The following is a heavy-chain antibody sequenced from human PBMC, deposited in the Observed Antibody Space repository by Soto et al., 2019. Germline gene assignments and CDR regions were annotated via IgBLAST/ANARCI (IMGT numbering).Heavy chain of an antibody. V-gene: IGHV4-34*01. CDR2: INHSGST. Sequence: QVQLQQWGAGLLKPSETLSLTSAVYGGSFSGYYWSWIRQPPGKGLEWIGEINHSGSTNYNPSLKSRVTLAVDTSKNQFSLKLSSVTAADTAVYYCARGKVVRGSYVTLEYWGPGTRVTVSS. CDR3: ARGKVVRGSYVTLEY. D-gene: IGHD3-10*01. CDR1: GGSFSGYY. J-gene: IGHJ4*02.